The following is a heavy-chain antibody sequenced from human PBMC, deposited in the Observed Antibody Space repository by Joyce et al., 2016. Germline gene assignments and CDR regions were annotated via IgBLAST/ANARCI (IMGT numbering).Heavy chain of an antibody. J-gene: IGHJ6*02. Sequence: QVHLVQSGAEVKKSGSSVRVSCKASGGSFNKYTVSWVRQAPGQGLAVMGRIIPMLNMTNYAQEFQGRVTITADTSTTTAYMQLTGLRFDDTAVYFCAGTFNYPHHDGMDVWGQGTTVTVSS. CDR1: GGSFNKYT. CDR3: AGTFNYPHHDGMDV. D-gene: IGHD4-11*01. V-gene: IGHV1-69*02. CDR2: IIPMLNMT.